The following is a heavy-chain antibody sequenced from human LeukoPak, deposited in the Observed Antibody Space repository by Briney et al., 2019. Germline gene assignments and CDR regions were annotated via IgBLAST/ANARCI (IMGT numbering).Heavy chain of an antibody. D-gene: IGHD3-3*01. CDR3: ARIPINYDFWSGYLPWGYYYGMDV. CDR1: GYTFTGYY. CDR2: INPNSGGT. J-gene: IGHJ6*02. V-gene: IGHV1-2*06. Sequence: ASVKVSCKASGYTFTGYYVHWVGQAPGQGLEWMGRINPNSGGTNYAQKFQGRVTMTRDTSISTAYMELSRLRSDDTAVYYCARIPINYDFWSGYLPWGYYYGMDVWGQGTTVTVSS.